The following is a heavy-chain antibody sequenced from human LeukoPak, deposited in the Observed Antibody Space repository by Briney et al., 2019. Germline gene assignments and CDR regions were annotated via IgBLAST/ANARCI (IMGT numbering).Heavy chain of an antibody. D-gene: IGHD6-19*01. CDR1: GYTFTGYY. CDR2: INPNSGGT. CDR3: ARAPQWLASDY. Sequence: GASVKVSCKASGYTFTGYYMHWVRQAPGQGLEWVGRINPNSGGTNYAQKFQGRVTMTRDTSISTAYMELSRLRSDDTAVYYCARAPQWLASDYWGQGTLVTVSS. V-gene: IGHV1-2*06. J-gene: IGHJ4*02.